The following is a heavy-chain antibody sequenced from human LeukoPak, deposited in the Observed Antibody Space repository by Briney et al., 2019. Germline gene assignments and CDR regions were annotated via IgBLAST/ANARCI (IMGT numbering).Heavy chain of an antibody. CDR1: GYTFSSYG. J-gene: IGHJ4*02. CDR2: ISACNGNT. V-gene: IGHV1-18*01. CDR3: ARAPYSGRYNVEVH. D-gene: IGHD1-26*01. Sequence: ASVKVSCKASGYTFSSYGVSWVRQAPGQGLEWMGWISACNGNTNYAQKFQGRVTMTTDTSTSTAYMELRSLRSDDTAVFYCARAPYSGRYNVEVHWGQGTLVTVSS.